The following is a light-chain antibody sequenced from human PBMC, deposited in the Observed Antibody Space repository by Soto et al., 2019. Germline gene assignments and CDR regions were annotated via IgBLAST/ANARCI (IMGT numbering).Light chain of an antibody. CDR3: QHHNSYSQT. CDR2: GAS. V-gene: IGKV1-5*01. J-gene: IGKJ1*01. Sequence: DIQLTQSPPTLSASVGDRVTITCRASQSIRYYLAWYQQLPGKAPKLLIYGASSLQSGGPSRFSGSGSGTEFPLTISSLQPDDFATYFCQHHNSYSQTFGQGTKVEIK. CDR1: QSIRYY.